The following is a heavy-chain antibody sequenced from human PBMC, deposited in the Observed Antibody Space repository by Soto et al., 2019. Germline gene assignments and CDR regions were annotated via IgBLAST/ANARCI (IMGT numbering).Heavy chain of an antibody. V-gene: IGHV3-23*01. D-gene: IGHD6-19*01. CDR1: GFAFSSYG. CDR3: AKVSGHYTSGRYDH. CDR2: IRVIGSAT. Sequence: PGGSLRLWYAASGFAFSSYGVTWVRQTPGRGLELVSSIRVIGSATYYTDYVRGRFTICRGITKSTLYLQMNSLSTEDTALYYCAKVSGHYTSGRYDHWGQGTLVTVSS. J-gene: IGHJ5*02.